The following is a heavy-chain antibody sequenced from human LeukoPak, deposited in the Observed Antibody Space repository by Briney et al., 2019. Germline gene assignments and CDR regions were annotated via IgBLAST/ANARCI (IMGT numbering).Heavy chain of an antibody. D-gene: IGHD6-13*01. CDR3: ARGGGIAAHTLFDY. CDR2: INHSGST. J-gene: IGHJ4*02. V-gene: IGHV4-34*01. CDR1: GGSFSGYY. Sequence: PSETLSLTCAGYGGSFSGYYWSWIRQPPGKGLGWIGEINHSGSTNYNPSLKSRVTISVDTSKNQFSLKLSSVTAADTAVYYCARGGGIAAHTLFDYWGQGTLVTVSS.